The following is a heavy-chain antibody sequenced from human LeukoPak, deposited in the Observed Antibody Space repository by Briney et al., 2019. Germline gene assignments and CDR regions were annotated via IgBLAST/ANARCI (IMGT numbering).Heavy chain of an antibody. CDR3: ASGPGGYPY. V-gene: IGHV3-21*01. D-gene: IGHD5-12*01. Sequence: GGSLRLSCAASGFTFSSYSMNWVRQAPGKGLEWVSSISSSSSYIYYADSVKGRFNISRDNAKNSLYLQMNSLRAEDTAVYYCASGPGGYPYWGQGTLVTVSS. J-gene: IGHJ4*02. CDR1: GFTFSSYS. CDR2: ISSSSSYI.